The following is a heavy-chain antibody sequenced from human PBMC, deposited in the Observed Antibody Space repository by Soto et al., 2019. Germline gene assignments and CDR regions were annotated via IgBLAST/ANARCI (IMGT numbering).Heavy chain of an antibody. CDR3: ARRYCSDSYCSYFDY. J-gene: IGHJ4*02. CDR1: GGSVSGYF. V-gene: IGHV4-34*01. Sequence: LSLTCAVYGGSVSGYFWSWIRQPPGKGLEWIGEINHSGTTSYSPSLDSRVTTSVDTSKNQFSLRLSSVTAADTAIYYCARRYCSDSYCSYFDYWGRGTLVTVSS. D-gene: IGHD2-15*01. CDR2: INHSGTT.